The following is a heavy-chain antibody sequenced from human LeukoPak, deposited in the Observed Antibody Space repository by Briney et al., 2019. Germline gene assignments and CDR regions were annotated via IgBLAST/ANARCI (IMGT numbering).Heavy chain of an antibody. D-gene: IGHD2-21*02. V-gene: IGHV5-51*01. J-gene: IGHJ4*02. CDR2: IYPGDYET. CDR1: GYSFSNYW. Sequence: GESLKISCEGAGYSFSNYWIGWVRQMPGKGLEWMGIIYPGDYETRYSPSFQGLVTISVDKSISTAYLQWSSLKASDTAMYYCAIPPGYCGNDCSFDHWGQGTLVTVSS. CDR3: AIPPGYCGNDCSFDH.